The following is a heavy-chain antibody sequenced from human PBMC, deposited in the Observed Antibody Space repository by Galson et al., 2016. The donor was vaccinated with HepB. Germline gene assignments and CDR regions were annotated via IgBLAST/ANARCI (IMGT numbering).Heavy chain of an antibody. V-gene: IGHV4-39*01. Sequence: ETLSLTCTVSGGSISNSSYYWGWIRQPPGKGLEWIGSIFYSGSAYYNPSLKSRVTISIDTSKNQFSLKLSSVTAADTAVYYSARQAMVGPGGDYFDYWGQGTLVTVSS. D-gene: IGHD5-18*01. CDR3: ARQAMVGPGGDYFDY. J-gene: IGHJ4*02. CDR1: GGSISNSSYY. CDR2: IFYSGSA.